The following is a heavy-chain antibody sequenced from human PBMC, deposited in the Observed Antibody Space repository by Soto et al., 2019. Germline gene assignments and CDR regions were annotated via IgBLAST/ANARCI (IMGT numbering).Heavy chain of an antibody. V-gene: IGHV1-8*01. CDR3: ARGLYSGYDLYY. J-gene: IGHJ4*02. Sequence: AASVKVSCKASGYTFTSYDITWVRQATVQGLEWMGWMNPNSGNTGYAQKFQGRVTMTRNTSISTAYMELISLRSEDTAVYYCARGLYSGYDLYYWGQGTLVTVS. CDR1: GYTFTSYD. D-gene: IGHD5-12*01. CDR2: MNPNSGNT.